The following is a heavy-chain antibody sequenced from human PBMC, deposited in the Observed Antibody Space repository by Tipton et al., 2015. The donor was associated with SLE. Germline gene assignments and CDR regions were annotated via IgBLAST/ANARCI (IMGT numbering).Heavy chain of an antibody. CDR1: GGSISSYY. CDR2: IYYSGST. CDR3: ARRSWWGQGAFDI. D-gene: IGHD2-8*02. V-gene: IGHV4-59*08. J-gene: IGHJ3*02. Sequence: TLSLTCTVSGGSISSYYWSWIRQPPGKGLEWIGYIYYSGSTNYNPSLKSRVTISVDTSKNQFSLKLSSVTAADTAVYYCARRSWWGQGAFDIWGQGTMVTVPS.